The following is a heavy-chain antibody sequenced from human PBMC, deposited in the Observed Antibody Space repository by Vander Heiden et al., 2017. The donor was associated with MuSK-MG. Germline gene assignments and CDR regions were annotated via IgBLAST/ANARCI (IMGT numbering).Heavy chain of an antibody. V-gene: IGHV3-21*01. CDR2: ISSMSGYK. D-gene: IGHD3-3*01. CDR3: AKGPSTISDQGGWFDS. J-gene: IGHJ5*01. CDR1: GFSFSSFS. Sequence: EVQRMVSVRGLVQPGGSLRLSREASGFSFSSFSMNLVRQAPGKGLEWGSSISSMSGYKFYADSMNGRFTISRDNAKNSLFLQMNSLRAEDTAVYYCAKGPSTISDQGGWFDSWGQGTLVTVSS.